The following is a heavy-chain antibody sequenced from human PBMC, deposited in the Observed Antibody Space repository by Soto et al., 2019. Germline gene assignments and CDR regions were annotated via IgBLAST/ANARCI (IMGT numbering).Heavy chain of an antibody. J-gene: IGHJ4*02. V-gene: IGHV4-31*03. Sequence: QVQLQESGPGLVKPSQTLSLTCTVSGGSISSGGYYWSWIRQHPGKGLEWIGYIYYSGSTYYNPSLKSRVTLSVGTSKNQFALKLSTVTAAATAVYYCASQTGVLAALNYWGQGTLVTVCS. CDR3: ASQTGVLAALNY. D-gene: IGHD2-15*01. CDR2: IYYSGST. CDR1: GGSISSGGYY.